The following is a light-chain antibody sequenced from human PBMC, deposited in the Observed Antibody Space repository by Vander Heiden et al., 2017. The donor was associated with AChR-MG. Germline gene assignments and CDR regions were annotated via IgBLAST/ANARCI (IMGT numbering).Light chain of an antibody. V-gene: IGKV3-15*01. CDR1: QSISSY. Sequence: ELVMPQSPATLSVSRGERATLSCRASQSISSYLDWYQQKPGQIPRHLIYGASTWPTGIPARFSGSGSGTEFTLTISSLQSEDFAVYYCQQNNRCPLTFGGETKVEIK. J-gene: IGKJ4*01. CDR2: GAS. CDR3: QQNNRCPLT.